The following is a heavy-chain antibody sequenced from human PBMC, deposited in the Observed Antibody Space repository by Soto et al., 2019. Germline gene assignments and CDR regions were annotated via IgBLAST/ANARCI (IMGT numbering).Heavy chain of an antibody. V-gene: IGHV1-69*08. D-gene: IGHD3-10*01. CDR2: IIPILGIA. CDR1: GGTFSSYT. Sequence: QVQLVQSGAEVKKPGSSVKVSCKASGGTFSSYTISWVRQAPGQGLEWMGRIIPILGIANYAQKFQGRVTITADKSTSTAYMERSSLRSEETAVYYCAREEYYYGSGAFFDYWGQGTLVTVSS. J-gene: IGHJ4*02. CDR3: AREEYYYGSGAFFDY.